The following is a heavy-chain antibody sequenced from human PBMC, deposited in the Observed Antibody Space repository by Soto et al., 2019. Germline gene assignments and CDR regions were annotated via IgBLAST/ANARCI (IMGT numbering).Heavy chain of an antibody. Sequence: GGSLRLSCAASGFTFSSYAMSWVRQAPGKGLEWVAVICDGGSSKYYADSVKGRFTISRDNSKNTLYLQMNSLRAEDTAVYYCARGEGLPSSTSSYFDYWGQGTLVTVSS. CDR1: GFTFSSYA. D-gene: IGHD2-2*01. CDR3: ARGEGLPSSTSSYFDY. V-gene: IGHV3-23*03. J-gene: IGHJ4*02. CDR2: ICDGGSSK.